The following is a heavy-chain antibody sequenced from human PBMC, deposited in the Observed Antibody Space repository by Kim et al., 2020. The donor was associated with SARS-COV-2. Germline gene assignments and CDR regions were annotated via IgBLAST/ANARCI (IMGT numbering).Heavy chain of an antibody. V-gene: IGHV3-9*01. CDR2: ISWNSGSI. CDR1: GFTIGDYA. Sequence: GGSLRLSCAASGFTIGDYAMHWVRQAPGKGLEWISGISWNSGSINYADSVKGRFTISRDNAKNSLYLQMNSLRPEDTALYYCAKDSASSGYYYRNSIDIWGQGTMVTVSS. CDR3: AKDSASSGYYYRNSIDI. D-gene: IGHD3-22*01. J-gene: IGHJ3*02.